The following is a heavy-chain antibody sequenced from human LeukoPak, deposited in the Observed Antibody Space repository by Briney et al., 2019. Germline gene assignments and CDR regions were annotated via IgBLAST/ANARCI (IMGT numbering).Heavy chain of an antibody. J-gene: IGHJ4*02. V-gene: IGHV4-59*12. CDR3: ARSYYYDSSGPFDY. CDR1: GGSISSYY. D-gene: IGHD3-22*01. Sequence: SETLSLTCTVSGGSISSYYWSWIRQPPGKGLEWIGYIYYSGSTNYNPSLKSRVTISVDTSKNQFSLKLSSVTAADTAVYYCARSYYYDSSGPFDYWGQGTLVTVSS. CDR2: IYYSGST.